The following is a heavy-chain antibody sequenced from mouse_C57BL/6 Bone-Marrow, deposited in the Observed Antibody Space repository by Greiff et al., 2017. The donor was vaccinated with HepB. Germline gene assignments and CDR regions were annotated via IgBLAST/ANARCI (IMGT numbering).Heavy chain of an antibody. J-gene: IGHJ1*03. CDR2: ISDGGSYT. CDR1: GFTFSSYA. Sequence: EVMLVESGGGLVKPGGSLKLSCAASGFTFSSYAMSWVRQTPEKRLEWVATISDGGSYTYYPDKVKGRFTISRDNAKNNLYLQMSHLKSEDTAMYYCARDRGRACYWYFDVWGTGTTVTVSS. CDR3: ARDRGRACYWYFDV. V-gene: IGHV5-4*01. D-gene: IGHD1-1*01.